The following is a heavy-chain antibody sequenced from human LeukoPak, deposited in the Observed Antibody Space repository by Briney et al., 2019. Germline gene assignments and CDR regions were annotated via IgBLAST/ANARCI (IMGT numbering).Heavy chain of an antibody. CDR3: AIRFSRGSGSAIDY. J-gene: IGHJ4*02. V-gene: IGHV1-8*01. CDR2: MNPNSANT. Sequence: GASVKVSCKASGYTFTGYDINWVRQATGQGLEWMGWMNPNSANTGYAQNFQGRVTMTRNTSISTAYMELSSLRSEDTAVYYCAIRFSRGSGSAIDYWGQGTLVTVSS. CDR1: GYTFTGYD. D-gene: IGHD3-10*01.